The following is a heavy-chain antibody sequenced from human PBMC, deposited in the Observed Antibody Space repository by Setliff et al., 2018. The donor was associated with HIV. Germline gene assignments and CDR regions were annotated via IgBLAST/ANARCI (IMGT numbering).Heavy chain of an antibody. CDR3: ARPYDSLYG. D-gene: IGHD3-22*01. V-gene: IGHV4-39*01. J-gene: IGHJ4*02. CDR2: IYYRGAT. CDR1: GGSISNSDFY. Sequence: SETLSLTCTVSGGSISNSDFYWGWIRQSPGKGLEWIGSIYYRGATYYNPTIQSRVTISADTSKNQFYLKLTSVTAADTAIYYCARPYDSLYGWGQGVLVTVSS.